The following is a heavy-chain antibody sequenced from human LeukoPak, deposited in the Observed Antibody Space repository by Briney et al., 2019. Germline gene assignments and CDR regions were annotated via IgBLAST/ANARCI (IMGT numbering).Heavy chain of an antibody. V-gene: IGHV3-23*01. J-gene: IGHJ6*02. CDR1: EFTFSSYA. Sequence: GGSLRLSCAASEFTFSSYAMSWVRQAPGKGLEWVSFISGSGGSTHYADSVKGRFTISRDNSKSTLYLQMNSLRAEDTAVYYCAKGITYGMDVWGQGTTVTVSS. CDR2: ISGSGGST. CDR3: AKGITYGMDV.